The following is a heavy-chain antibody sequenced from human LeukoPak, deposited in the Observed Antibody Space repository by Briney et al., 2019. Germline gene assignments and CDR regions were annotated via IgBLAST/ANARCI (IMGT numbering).Heavy chain of an antibody. D-gene: IGHD5-24*01. V-gene: IGHV3-7*01. CDR2: IKRDGSER. Sequence: PGGSLRLSCEVSGSTFRNYWMSWIRQVTGKGLEWLACIKRDGSERPHVDSVRGRFAVSTDSHKNSLFLQMNSLRAEDTAVYYCASLQPGATSVNVFWGQGTLVTVSS. J-gene: IGHJ4*02. CDR1: GSTFRNYW. CDR3: ASLQPGATSVNVF.